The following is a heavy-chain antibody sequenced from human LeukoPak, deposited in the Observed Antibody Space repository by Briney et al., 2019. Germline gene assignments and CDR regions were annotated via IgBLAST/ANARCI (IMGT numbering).Heavy chain of an antibody. CDR1: GVSINGHY. Sequence: SETLSLTCTVSGVSINGHYWSWIRQPPGKGLEWIGFIYDSESANYKSSLESRVTMTLDTSKNQFSLKLNSVTAADTAVYYCARVLQNYYHLDAWGEGTTVTVSS. CDR2: IYDSESA. D-gene: IGHD3-3*01. V-gene: IGHV4-59*11. J-gene: IGHJ6*03. CDR3: ARVLQNYYHLDA.